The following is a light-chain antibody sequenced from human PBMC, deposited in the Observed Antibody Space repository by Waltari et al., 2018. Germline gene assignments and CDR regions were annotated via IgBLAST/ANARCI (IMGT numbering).Light chain of an antibody. CDR2: DAS. V-gene: IGKV1-33*01. Sequence: DIQMTQSPSSLSANVGDTVTITCQASQDIANYLNWFQQKPGKAPKVLIFDASNFQAGVPSRFSADGSGTDFTLTISSLQPEDIGTYYCQQYSESPPITFGGGTKVEI. CDR3: QQYSESPPIT. CDR1: QDIANY. J-gene: IGKJ4*01.